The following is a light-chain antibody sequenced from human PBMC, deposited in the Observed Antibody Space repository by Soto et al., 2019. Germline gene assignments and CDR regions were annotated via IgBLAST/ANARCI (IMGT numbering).Light chain of an antibody. CDR1: QSISSY. CDR2: KAS. CDR3: QHYNSYSEA. Sequence: IQMTQSPSSLSASVGDRVTITCRASQSISSYLNWYQQKPGKAPKLLIYKASTLTSGVPSRFSGSGSGTEFTLTISSLQPDDFATYYCQHYNSYSEAFGQGTKVDIK. J-gene: IGKJ1*01. V-gene: IGKV1-5*03.